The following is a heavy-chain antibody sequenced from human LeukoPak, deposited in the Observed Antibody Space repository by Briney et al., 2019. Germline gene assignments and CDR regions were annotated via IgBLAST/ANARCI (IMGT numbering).Heavy chain of an antibody. J-gene: IGHJ3*02. CDR3: ARATYCSSTSCYIRNDAFDI. CDR1: GYTLTELS. Sequence: ASVKVSCKVSGYTLTELSMHWVRQAPGKGLEWMGWISGYNGNTKSAQMVQGRVTMTTDTSTSTAYMELRSLRSDDTAVYYCARATYCSSTSCYIRNDAFDIWGQGTMVTVSS. V-gene: IGHV1-18*01. CDR2: ISGYNGNT. D-gene: IGHD2-2*02.